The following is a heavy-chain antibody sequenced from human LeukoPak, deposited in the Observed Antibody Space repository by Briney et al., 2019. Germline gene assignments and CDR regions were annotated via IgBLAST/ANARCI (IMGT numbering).Heavy chain of an antibody. D-gene: IGHD3-22*01. V-gene: IGHV4-59*01. CDR3: ARGRYDSRGYYYYDY. CDR2: IYYSGST. Sequence: SETLSLTCTFSGGSISSYHWSWIRQPPGKGLEWIGYIYYSGSTNCNPSLKSRITISVDTSKNQFSLKLSSVTAADTAVYYCARGRYDSRGYYYYDYWGRGTLVTVSS. CDR1: GGSISSYH. J-gene: IGHJ4*02.